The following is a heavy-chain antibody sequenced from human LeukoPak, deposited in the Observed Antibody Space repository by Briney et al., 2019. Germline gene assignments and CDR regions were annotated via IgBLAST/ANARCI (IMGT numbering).Heavy chain of an antibody. CDR3: ARPEGSGWYNWFDP. CDR1: GGSISSSSYY. CDR2: IYYSGST. Sequence: PSETLSLTCTVSGGSISSSSYYWGWIRQPPGKGLEWIGSIYYSGSTYYNPSLKSRVTISVDTSKNQFSLKRSSVTAADTAVYYCARPEGSGWYNWFDPWGQGTLVTVSS. D-gene: IGHD6-19*01. V-gene: IGHV4-39*01. J-gene: IGHJ5*02.